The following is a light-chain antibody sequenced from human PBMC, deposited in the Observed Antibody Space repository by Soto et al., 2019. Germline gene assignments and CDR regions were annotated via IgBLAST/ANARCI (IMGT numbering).Light chain of an antibody. Sequence: QSALTQPASVSGSLGQSITISCTGTSNDVGAFDYVSWYQQHPGKAPKLIIFEVFNRPSGVSTRFSGSKSGSTASLTISGLQAEDEADYFCSSYTTNNAHVFGGGTKLTVL. CDR2: EVF. CDR3: SSYTTNNAHV. CDR1: SNDVGAFDY. J-gene: IGLJ2*01. V-gene: IGLV2-14*01.